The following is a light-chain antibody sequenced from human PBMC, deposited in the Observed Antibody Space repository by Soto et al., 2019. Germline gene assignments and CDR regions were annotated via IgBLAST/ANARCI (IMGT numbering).Light chain of an antibody. CDR3: SSYAGSNNLI. CDR2: EVS. V-gene: IGLV2-8*01. CDR1: SSDLGGYNY. Sequence: QSALTQPPSASGSPGQSVTISCTGTSSDLGGYNYVSWYQQHPGKAPKLMIYEVSLRPSGVPDRFSGSKSGNTASLTVSGLQAEDEADYYCSSYAGSNNLIFGGGTKLT. J-gene: IGLJ2*01.